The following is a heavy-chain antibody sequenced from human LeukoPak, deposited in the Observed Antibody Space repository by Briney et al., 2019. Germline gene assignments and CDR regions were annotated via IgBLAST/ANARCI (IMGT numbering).Heavy chain of an antibody. CDR1: GFTFSSYS. CDR2: ISSSSSTI. CDR3: ARVDFSSGWYSGTYDAFDI. V-gene: IGHV3-48*04. Sequence: GGSLRLSCAASGFTFSSYSMNWVRQAPGKGLEWVSYISSSSSTIYYADSVKGRFTISRDNAKNSLYLQMNSLRAEDTAVYYCARVDFSSGWYSGTYDAFDIWGQGTMVTVSS. J-gene: IGHJ3*02. D-gene: IGHD6-19*01.